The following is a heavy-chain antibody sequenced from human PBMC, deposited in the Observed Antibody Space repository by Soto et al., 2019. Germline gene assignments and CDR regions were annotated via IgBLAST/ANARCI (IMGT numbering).Heavy chain of an antibody. CDR2: MSSDGSKK. CDR3: AKPQLGIVAAFDI. J-gene: IGHJ3*02. Sequence: QVQLVESGGGVVQPGRSLRLSCAASGFTFNNYAMHWVRQAPGKGLEWVALMSSDGSKKYHADSVKGRFTISRDNXKNTLYLQMNSLRAEDTAVYYCAKPQLGIVAAFDIWGQGTVVTVSS. CDR1: GFTFNNYA. D-gene: IGHD2-21*01. V-gene: IGHV3-30*18.